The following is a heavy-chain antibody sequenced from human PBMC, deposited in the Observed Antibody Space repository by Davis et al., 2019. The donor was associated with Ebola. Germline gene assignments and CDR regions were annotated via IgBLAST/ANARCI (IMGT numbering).Heavy chain of an antibody. CDR2: INAGNGNT. Sequence: AASVQVSCKASAYTFTSYAMHWVRQAPGQRLEWMGWINAGNGNTKYSQKFQGRVTITRDTSASTVYMELSSLRSEDTAVYYCARGSSKAYYYYGMDVWGQGTTVTVSS. J-gene: IGHJ6*02. CDR1: AYTFTSYA. CDR3: ARGSSKAYYYYGMDV. V-gene: IGHV1-3*01. D-gene: IGHD6-6*01.